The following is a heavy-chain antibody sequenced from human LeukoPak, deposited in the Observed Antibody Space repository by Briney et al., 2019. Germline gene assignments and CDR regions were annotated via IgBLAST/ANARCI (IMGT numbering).Heavy chain of an antibody. CDR3: AQTMAAAYYFDF. J-gene: IGHJ4*02. Sequence: PGGSLRLSCAASGFTFSTYAMNWVRQAPGKGLEWVSAITAGGDSTYYADSVKGRFTISRDNSKSTLYLQMDSLRAEDTAVYYCAQTMAAAYYFDFWGRGTLVTVSS. CDR1: GFTFSTYA. D-gene: IGHD2-15*01. CDR2: ITAGGDST. V-gene: IGHV3-23*01.